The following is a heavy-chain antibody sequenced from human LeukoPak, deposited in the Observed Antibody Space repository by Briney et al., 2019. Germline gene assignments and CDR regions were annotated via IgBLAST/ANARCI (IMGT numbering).Heavy chain of an antibody. CDR1: GLTFSSYA. V-gene: IGHV3-23*01. J-gene: IGHJ6*02. D-gene: IGHD6-19*01. CDR3: AKSGSGWTPIYYYYYVMDV. CDR2: NSVSGGRT. Sequence: GGSLRLSCVASGLTFSSYAMSWVRPAAGRGLEWVSANSVSGGRTYYADSVTGRFTTSRDNSTNTLCLQMNSLRAEETAVKCCAKSGSGWTPIYYYYYVMDVWGQGTTVTVSS.